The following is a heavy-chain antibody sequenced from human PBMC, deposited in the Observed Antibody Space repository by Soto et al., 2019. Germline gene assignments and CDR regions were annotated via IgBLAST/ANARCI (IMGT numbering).Heavy chain of an antibody. CDR1: GDSVSSISAA. D-gene: IGHD3-3*01. Sequence: SQTLSITCAISGDSVSSISAAWNWIRQSPSRGLEWLGRTYYRSKWYNDYAVSVKSRITINPDTSKNQFSLQLDSVTPEDTAVYYCAREGRGYYDFWSGLPPDGMDVWGQGTTVTVSS. CDR2: TYYRSKWYN. J-gene: IGHJ6*02. V-gene: IGHV6-1*01. CDR3: AREGRGYYDFWSGLPPDGMDV.